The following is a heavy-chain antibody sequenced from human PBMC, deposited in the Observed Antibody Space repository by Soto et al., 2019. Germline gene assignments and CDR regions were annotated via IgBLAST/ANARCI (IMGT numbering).Heavy chain of an antibody. CDR1: GYTFASYA. Sequence: QVQLVQSGAEVKKPGASVKVSCKASGYTFASYAISWMRQAPGQGLEWMGWISAYNGNTNYAQKLQGRVTMTTDTSTSTADMELRSLRSDDTAVYYCAIDPPPPDYWGLGTLVTVSS. J-gene: IGHJ4*02. V-gene: IGHV1-18*01. CDR3: AIDPPPPDY. CDR2: ISAYNGNT.